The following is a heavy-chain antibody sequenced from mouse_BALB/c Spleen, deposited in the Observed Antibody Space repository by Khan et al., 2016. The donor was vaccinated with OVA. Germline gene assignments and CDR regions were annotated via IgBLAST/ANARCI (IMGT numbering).Heavy chain of an antibody. CDR1: GFNIKDTY. CDR2: IAPANGET. J-gene: IGHJ1*01. D-gene: IGHD2-3*01. CDR3: VHPSYDPRNVEV. V-gene: IGHV14-3*02. Sequence: EVQLQESGTELVKPGASVKLSCTASGFNIKDTYMHWVKQRPEQGLEWIGRIAPANGETKYDPKFQGKATITADTSSNTSYLQLSSLTSEDTAVYNCVHPSYDPRNVEVWGAGATVTVSS.